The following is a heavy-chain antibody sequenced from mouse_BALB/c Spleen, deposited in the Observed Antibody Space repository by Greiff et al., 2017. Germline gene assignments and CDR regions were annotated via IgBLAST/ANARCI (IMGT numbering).Heavy chain of an antibody. V-gene: IGHV1S137*01. CDR2: ISTYYGDA. CDR3: ARSSGYAMDY. J-gene: IGHJ4*01. Sequence: SGAELVRPGVSVKISCKGSGYTFTDYAMHWVKQSHAKSLEWIGVISTYYGDASYNQKFKGKATMTVDKSSSTAYMELARLTSEDSAIYYCARSSGYAMDYWGQGTSVTVSS. CDR1: GYTFTDYA. D-gene: IGHD3-1*01.